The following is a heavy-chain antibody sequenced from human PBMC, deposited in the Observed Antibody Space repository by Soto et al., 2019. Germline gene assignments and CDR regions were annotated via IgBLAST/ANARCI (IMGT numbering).Heavy chain of an antibody. CDR3: ARDLTGLVFDY. Sequence: PGGSLRLSCATSGFTFSIYWMHWVRQAPGKELMWVSRINSDGTTTTYADSVEGRFTISRDNAKNTVFLQMNSLRAEDTAVYFCARDLTGLVFDYWGQGTPVTVSS. J-gene: IGHJ4*02. D-gene: IGHD3-16*01. CDR1: GFTFSIYW. CDR2: INSDGTTT. V-gene: IGHV3-74*01.